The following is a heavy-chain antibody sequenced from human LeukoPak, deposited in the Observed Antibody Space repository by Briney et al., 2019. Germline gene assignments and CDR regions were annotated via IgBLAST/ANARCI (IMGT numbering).Heavy chain of an antibody. D-gene: IGHD2-2*01. V-gene: IGHV4-34*01. CDR1: GGSFSGYY. J-gene: IGHJ6*04. CDR3: ARVRVVPAAVGRIKVDYGMDV. CDR2: INHSGST. Sequence: SETLSLTCAVYGGSFSGYYWSWLRQPPGKGLEWIGEINHSGSTNYNPSLKSRVTISVDTSKNQFSLKLSSVTAADTAVYYCARVRVVPAAVGRIKVDYGMDVWGKGTTVTVSS.